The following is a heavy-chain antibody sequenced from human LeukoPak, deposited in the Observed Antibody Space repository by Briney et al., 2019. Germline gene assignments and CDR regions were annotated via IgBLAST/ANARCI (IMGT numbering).Heavy chain of an antibody. CDR3: AKCYTRLGYCSSTSCYFGLDY. CDR2: ISWNSGSI. J-gene: IGHJ4*02. D-gene: IGHD2-2*01. V-gene: IGHV3-9*01. Sequence: GGSLRLSCAASGFTFDDCAMHWVRQAPGKGLEWVSGISWNSGSIGYADSVKGRFTISRDNAKNSLYLQMNSLRAEDTALYYCAKCYTRLGYCSSTSCYFGLDYWGQGTLVTVSS. CDR1: GFTFDDCA.